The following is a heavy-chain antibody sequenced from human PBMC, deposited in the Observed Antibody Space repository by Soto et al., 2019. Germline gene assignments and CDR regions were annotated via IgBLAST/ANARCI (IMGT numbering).Heavy chain of an antibody. CDR3: ARPLGPYYYGSGSRLPVYYYYYGMDV. CDR1: GFTFSSYG. CDR2: IWYDGSNK. V-gene: IGHV3-33*01. D-gene: IGHD3-10*01. J-gene: IGHJ6*02. Sequence: GGSLRLSCAASGFTFSSYGMHWVRQAPGKGLEWVAVIWYDGSNKYYADSVKGRFTISRDNSKNTLYLQMNSLRAEDTAVYYCARPLGPYYYGSGSRLPVYYYYYGMDVWGQGTTVTVSS.